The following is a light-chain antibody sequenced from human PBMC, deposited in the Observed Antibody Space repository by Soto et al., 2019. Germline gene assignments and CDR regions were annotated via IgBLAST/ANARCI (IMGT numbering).Light chain of an antibody. J-gene: IGLJ1*01. CDR3: QSYDSSLSGYV. CDR1: SSNIGAGND. CDR2: SNN. V-gene: IGLV1-40*01. Sequence: QSVLTQPPSVSEAPGQRVTLSCTGSSSNIGAGNDVHWYRHLPGTAPKVLIFSNNNRPSGVPDRFSGSKSGTSASLAITGLQAEDEAEYYCQSYDSSLSGYVFGSGTKVTVL.